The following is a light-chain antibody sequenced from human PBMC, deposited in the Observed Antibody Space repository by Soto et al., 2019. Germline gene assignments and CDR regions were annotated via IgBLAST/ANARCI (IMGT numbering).Light chain of an antibody. CDR1: QSVSSSY. V-gene: IGKV3-20*01. CDR2: GAS. J-gene: IGKJ1*01. CDR3: QQYGSSPVT. Sequence: EIVLTQSPGTLSLSPGDRSTLSCMASQSVSSSYLAWYQQKPGQAPRLLIYGASSRATGIPDRFSGSGSGTDFTLTISRLEPEDFAVYYCQQYGSSPVTFGQGTNVDIK.